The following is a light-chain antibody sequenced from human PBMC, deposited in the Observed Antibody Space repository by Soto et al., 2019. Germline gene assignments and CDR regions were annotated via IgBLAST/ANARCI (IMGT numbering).Light chain of an antibody. CDR2: DAS. Sequence: DIVLTQSPATLSLSPGERATLSCRASQSVRSFLAWYQQKPGQTPRLLIYDASNRATGIPARFNGSGSGTDLTLTIISLEPEDFAVYYCQQYGSSRKTFGQGTKVDIK. V-gene: IGKV3-11*01. J-gene: IGKJ1*01. CDR1: QSVRSF. CDR3: QQYGSSRKT.